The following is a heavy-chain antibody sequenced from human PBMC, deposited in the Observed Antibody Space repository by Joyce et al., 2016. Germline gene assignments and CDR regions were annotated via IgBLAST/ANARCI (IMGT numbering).Heavy chain of an antibody. CDR2: VNHTGVT. V-gene: IGHV4-4*02. D-gene: IGHD6-19*01. CDR3: ARGASGWYGDYYYYSGMDV. CDR1: GASITGNHW. Sequence: QVKLQESGPGLVKPSGTLSLTCAVSGASITGNHWWSLVRQAPGQGLEWIGEVNHTGVTNYNPSLESRVTISVHKSKTQFSLNLTSVTAADTATYYCARGASGWYGDYYYYSGMDVWGQGTTVSASS. J-gene: IGHJ6*02.